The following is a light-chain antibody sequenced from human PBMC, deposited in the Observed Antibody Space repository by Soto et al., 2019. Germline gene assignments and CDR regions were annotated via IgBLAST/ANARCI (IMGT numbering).Light chain of an antibody. CDR1: QTIDNT. Sequence: EEGMSQSPAAVSLSTGERATLHCRASQTIDNTLAWYQRKPGQTPRLLIYDASTRATGVPARFSGSGSGTDFTLTISSLQSEDFTVYYCQQYNYWPYTLGQGTKVDIK. CDR2: DAS. CDR3: QQYNYWPYT. V-gene: IGKV3-15*01. J-gene: IGKJ2*01.